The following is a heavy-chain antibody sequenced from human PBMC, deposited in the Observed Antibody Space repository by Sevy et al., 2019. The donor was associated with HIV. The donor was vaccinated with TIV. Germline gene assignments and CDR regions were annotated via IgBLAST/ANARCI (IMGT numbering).Heavy chain of an antibody. Sequence: SETLSLTCSVSDDSINSYYWSWIRQPPGKGLEWIGYIYNNIGSTSYNPSLTSRVTISVDTSKNQFSLKLTSVTAADTAVYYCARGAVVIGTTATPVLDFLGLGSLVTVSS. CDR3: ARGAVVIGTTATPVLDF. D-gene: IGHD2-2*01. CDR2: IYNNIGST. J-gene: IGHJ4*02. V-gene: IGHV4-59*08. CDR1: DDSINSYY.